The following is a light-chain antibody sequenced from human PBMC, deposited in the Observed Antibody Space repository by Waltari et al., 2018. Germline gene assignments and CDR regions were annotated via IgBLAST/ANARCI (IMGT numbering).Light chain of an antibody. CDR1: QSISSW. Sequence: DIQMTQSPSTLSASVGDRVTITCRASQSISSWLAWYQQKPGKAPKLLIYKASTLESGVPSRFSGSGSGTEFTLTISSLQPDDFATYYCQQYHSYSLTFGGGPKVEIK. J-gene: IGKJ4*01. CDR3: QQYHSYSLT. V-gene: IGKV1-5*03. CDR2: KAS.